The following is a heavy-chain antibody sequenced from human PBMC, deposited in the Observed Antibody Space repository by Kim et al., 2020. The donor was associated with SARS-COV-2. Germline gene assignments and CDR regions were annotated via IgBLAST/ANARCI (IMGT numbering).Heavy chain of an antibody. CDR1: GFTVSSNY. D-gene: IGHD2-2*01. Sequence: GGSLRLSCAASGFTVSSNYMSWVRQAPGKGLEWVSVIYSGGSTYYADSVKGRFTISRDNSKNTLYLQMNSLRAEDTAVYYCARAPWVPAAYYYYYGMDVWGQGTTVTVSS. J-gene: IGHJ6*02. CDR3: ARAPWVPAAYYYYYGMDV. V-gene: IGHV3-53*01. CDR2: IYSGGST.